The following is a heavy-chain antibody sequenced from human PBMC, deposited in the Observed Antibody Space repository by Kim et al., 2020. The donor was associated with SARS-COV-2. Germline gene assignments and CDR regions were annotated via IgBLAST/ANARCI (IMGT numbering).Heavy chain of an antibody. CDR2: ISAYNGNT. V-gene: IGHV1-18*01. CDR3: ARDCEGKSSGRLTRICAFDI. D-gene: IGHD1-26*01. Sequence: ASVKVSCKASGYTFTSYGISWVRQAPGQGLEWMGWISAYNGNTNYAQKLQGRVTMTTDTSTSTAYMELRSLRSDDTAVYYCARDCEGKSSGRLTRICAFDIWGQGTMVTVSS. J-gene: IGHJ3*02. CDR1: GYTFTSYG.